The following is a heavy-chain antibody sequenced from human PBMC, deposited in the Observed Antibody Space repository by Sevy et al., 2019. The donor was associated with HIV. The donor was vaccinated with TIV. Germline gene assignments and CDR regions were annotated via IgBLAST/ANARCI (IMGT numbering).Heavy chain of an antibody. D-gene: IGHD1-1*01. CDR1: GFTFSSFW. J-gene: IGHJ4*02. CDR3: AREIGGGNSF. CDR2: IKQDGSEK. Sequence: GSLRLSCAASGFTFSSFWMHWVRQAPGKGLEWVANIKQDGSEKYDVHSVKGRFTISRDNAKNSLYLQMHSLRAEDTAVYYCAREIGGGNSFWGQGTLVTVSS. V-gene: IGHV3-7*01.